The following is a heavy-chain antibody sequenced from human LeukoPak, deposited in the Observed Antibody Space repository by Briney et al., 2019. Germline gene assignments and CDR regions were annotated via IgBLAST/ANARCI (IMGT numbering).Heavy chain of an antibody. V-gene: IGHV3-64*01. J-gene: IGHJ6*03. CDR2: ISSTGGST. CDR3: ARGASYGSGWPYYYYYMDV. Sequence: SGGSLRLSCAASGFTFSNYAMHWVRQAPGKGLEYVSAISSTGGSTYYANSVKGRFTISRDNSKNTLYLQMGSLRIEDMAVYYCARGASYGSGWPYYYYYMDVWGQGTTVTISS. CDR1: GFTFSNYA. D-gene: IGHD3-10*01.